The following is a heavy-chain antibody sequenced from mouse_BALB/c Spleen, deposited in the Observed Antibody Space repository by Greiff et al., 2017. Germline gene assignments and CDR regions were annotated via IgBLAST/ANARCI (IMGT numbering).Heavy chain of an antibody. CDR3: ARSTIAWFAY. D-gene: IGHD2-1*01. V-gene: IGHV2-9*02. J-gene: IGHJ3*01. CDR2: IWAGGST. CDR1: GFSLTSYG. Sequence: VKLMESGPGLVAPSQSLSITCTVSGFSLTSYGVHWVRQPPGKGLEWLGVIWAGGSTNYNSALMSRLSISKDNSKSQVFLKMNSLQTDDTAMYYCARSTIAWFAYRGQGTLVTVSA.